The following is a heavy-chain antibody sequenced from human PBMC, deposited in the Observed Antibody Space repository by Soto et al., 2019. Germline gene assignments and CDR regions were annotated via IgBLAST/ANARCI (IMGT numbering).Heavy chain of an antibody. D-gene: IGHD2-2*01. J-gene: IGHJ4*02. CDR1: GGSISSGGYS. CDR3: ASVPDY. Sequence: QLQLQESGSGLVKPSQTLSLSCVVSGGSISSGGYSWSWIRQPPGKGLEWIGYMYHSGSTYYNPSLKSRVTISIDRTNNQFSLKLSSVTAADTAVYYCASVPDYWGQGILVTVSS. V-gene: IGHV4-30-2*01. CDR2: MYHSGST.